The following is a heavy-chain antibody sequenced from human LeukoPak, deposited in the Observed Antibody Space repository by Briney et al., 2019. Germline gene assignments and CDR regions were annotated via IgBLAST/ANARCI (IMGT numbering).Heavy chain of an antibody. CDR3: ARGRLIAAAGLGY. CDR2: IYYSGST. V-gene: IGHV4-31*11. Sequence: SQTLSLTCAVYGGSFSGYYWSWIRQHPGKGLEWIGYIYYSGSTYYNPSLKSRVTISVDTSKNQFSLKLSSVTAADTAVYYCARGRLIAAAGLGYWGQGTLVTVSS. D-gene: IGHD6-13*01. CDR1: GGSFSGYY. J-gene: IGHJ4*02.